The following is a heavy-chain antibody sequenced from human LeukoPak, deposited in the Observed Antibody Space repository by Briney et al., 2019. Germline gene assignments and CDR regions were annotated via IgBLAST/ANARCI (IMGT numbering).Heavy chain of an antibody. V-gene: IGHV3-7*01. CDR1: GFSFSGYW. Sequence: QTGGSLRLSCVASGFSFSGYWMSWVRQAPGKGLEWVANINQDGSAQYYVDSVKGQFTISRDNAKNSLYLQMNSLRVEDTAVYYCARDSGSWTETGPRFDYWGQGTLVTVSS. D-gene: IGHD1-26*01. J-gene: IGHJ4*02. CDR3: ARDSGSWTETGPRFDY. CDR2: INQDGSAQ.